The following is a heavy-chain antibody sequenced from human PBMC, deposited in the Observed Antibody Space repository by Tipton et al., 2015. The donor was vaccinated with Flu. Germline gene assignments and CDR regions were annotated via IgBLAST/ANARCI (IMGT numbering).Heavy chain of an antibody. CDR1: NSSISGDYY. Sequence: TLSLTCTVSNSSISGDYYWGWIRRPPGKGLEWIGSISQSGTTYYKPSLKSRLTISVDTSKNQFSLRLSSVTAADTAVYYCARHTGDSVRGVIDYWGQGTLVTVSS. J-gene: IGHJ4*02. V-gene: IGHV4-38-2*02. D-gene: IGHD3-10*02. CDR3: ARHTGDSVRGVIDY. CDR2: ISQSGTT.